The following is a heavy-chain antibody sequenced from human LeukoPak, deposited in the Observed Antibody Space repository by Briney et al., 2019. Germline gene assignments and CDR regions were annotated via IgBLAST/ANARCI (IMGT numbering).Heavy chain of an antibody. D-gene: IGHD5-12*01. V-gene: IGHV1-69*13. J-gene: IGHJ4*02. CDR3: ARDQNVDIVATMSY. CDR2: IIPIFGTA. Sequence: GASVKVSCKASGGTFSSYAISWVRQAPGQGLEWMGGIIPIFGTANYAQKFQGRVTITADESTSTAYMELSSLRSEDTAVYYCARDQNVDIVATMSYWGQGTLVTVSS. CDR1: GGTFSSYA.